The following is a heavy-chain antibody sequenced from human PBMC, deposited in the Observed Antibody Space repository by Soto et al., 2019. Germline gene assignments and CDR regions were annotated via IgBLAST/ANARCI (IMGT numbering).Heavy chain of an antibody. CDR3: AGLYPYESSGYHLNY. CDR1: GDSVSSGNYY. V-gene: IGHV4-61*01. J-gene: IGHJ4*02. Sequence: SETLSLTCTVSGDSVSSGNYYWSWIRQPPGKGLEWIGYIYYNGSTNYNPSLKSRVTISLDTSKNQFSLKLRSVTAADTAVFYCAGLYPYESSGYHLNYWGQGALVTVSS. CDR2: IYYNGST. D-gene: IGHD3-22*01.